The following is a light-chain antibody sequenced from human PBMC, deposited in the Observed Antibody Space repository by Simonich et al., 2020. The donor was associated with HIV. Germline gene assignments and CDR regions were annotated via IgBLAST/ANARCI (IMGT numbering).Light chain of an antibody. J-gene: IGLJ2*01. CDR1: SSDVGDYNY. CDR2: EVS. CDR3: SSYAGSNVV. V-gene: IGLV2-8*01. Sequence: QSALTQPPSASGSPGQSVTISCTGTSSDVGDYNYVSWYQQHPGKAPKLMIYEVSNRPPGVPDRFSGSKSGNTASLTVSGLQAEDEADYYCSSYAGSNVVFGGGTKLTVL.